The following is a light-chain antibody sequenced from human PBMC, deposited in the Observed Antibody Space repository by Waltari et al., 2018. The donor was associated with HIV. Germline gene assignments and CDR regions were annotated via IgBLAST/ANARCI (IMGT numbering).Light chain of an antibody. CDR1: KLVDKY. J-gene: IGLJ2*01. CDR3: QGGDSSGGG. Sequence: SYELTQPPSVSVSPGQTASITCSGDKLVDKYACWYQQKPGQSPVLVIYQDSKRPSGVPGAFSCSNSGDTGTLTISGNQGMDEADYYRQGGDSSGGGFGGGTKLTVL. V-gene: IGLV3-1*01. CDR2: QDS.